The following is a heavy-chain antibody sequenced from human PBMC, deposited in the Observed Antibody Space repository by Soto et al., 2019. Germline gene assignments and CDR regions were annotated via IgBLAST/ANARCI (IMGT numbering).Heavy chain of an antibody. CDR1: GGSVSSGDYY. J-gene: IGHJ4*02. Sequence: QVQLQESGPGLVKPSQTLSLTCSVSGGSVSSGDYYWSWIRQHPGKGLEWIGYIYYSGSTYYNPSLKSRVTISVDTSKNPFSLKLGSVTAADTAVYYCARAPSYGGNSEEFDYWGQGTLVTVSS. CDR2: IYYSGST. V-gene: IGHV4-31*03. CDR3: ARAPSYGGNSEEFDY. D-gene: IGHD4-17*01.